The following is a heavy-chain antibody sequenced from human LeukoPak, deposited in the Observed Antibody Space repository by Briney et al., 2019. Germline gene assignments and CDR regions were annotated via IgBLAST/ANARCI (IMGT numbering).Heavy chain of an antibody. CDR3: ARGYNQLLWDSVSADY. CDR1: GGTFSSYA. Sequence: GASVKVSCKASGGTFSSYAISWVRQAPGQGLEWMGGIIPIFGTANYAQMFQGRVTITADESTSTAYMELSSLRSEDTAVYYCARGYNQLLWDSVSADYWGQGTLVTVSS. CDR2: IIPIFGTA. D-gene: IGHD2-2*01. V-gene: IGHV1-69*13. J-gene: IGHJ4*02.